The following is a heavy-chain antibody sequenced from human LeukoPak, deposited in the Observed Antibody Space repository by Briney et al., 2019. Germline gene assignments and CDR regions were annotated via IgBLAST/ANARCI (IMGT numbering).Heavy chain of an antibody. CDR3: ARDRSASIAVVTAEIDY. CDR1: GFTFSTYS. J-gene: IGHJ4*02. V-gene: IGHV3-21*01. CDR2: ISSSSSYI. Sequence: GGSLRLSCAASGFTFSTYSMNWVRQAPGKGLEWVSSISSSSSYIYYADSVKGRFTISRDNTKDSLYLQMNGLRAEDTAVYYCARDRSASIAVVTAEIDYWGQGTLVTVSS. D-gene: IGHD6-19*01.